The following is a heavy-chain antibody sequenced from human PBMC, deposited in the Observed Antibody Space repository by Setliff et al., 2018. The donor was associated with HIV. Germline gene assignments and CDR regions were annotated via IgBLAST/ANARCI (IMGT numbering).Heavy chain of an antibody. CDR2: VFYNGDT. CDR3: ARQVSIPGVAITPVDY. V-gene: IGHV4-59*08. CDR1: GGSIRSYY. Sequence: SETLSLTCTVSGGSIRSYYWSWIRQSPGKGLEWIGYVFYNGDTAYNPSLKSRLTISVDTSKSQFSLKLTSVTAADTAVYYCARQVSIPGVAITPVDYWGQGALVTVSS. J-gene: IGHJ4*02. D-gene: IGHD5-12*01.